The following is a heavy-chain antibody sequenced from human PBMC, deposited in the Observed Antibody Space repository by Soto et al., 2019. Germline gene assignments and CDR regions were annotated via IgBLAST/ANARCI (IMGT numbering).Heavy chain of an antibody. CDR1: GGSISSYY. J-gene: IGHJ6*03. D-gene: IGHD4-4*01. V-gene: IGHV4-59*08. CDR2: IYYSRST. CDR3: ARMKMTTGAYYYYYYMDV. Sequence: SETLSLTCTVSGGSISSYYWSWIRQPPGKGLEWIGYIYYSRSTNYNSSLKSRVNITVDTTKNQFSLKLSSVTAADTAVFYCARMKMTTGAYYYYYYMDVWGKGTTVTVSS.